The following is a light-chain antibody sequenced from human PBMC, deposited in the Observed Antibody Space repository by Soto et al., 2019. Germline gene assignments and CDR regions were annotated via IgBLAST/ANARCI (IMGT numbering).Light chain of an antibody. CDR1: QSVSSSY. V-gene: IGKV3-20*01. J-gene: IGKJ2*02. CDR3: QQYGRSPRT. CDR2: DAS. Sequence: IVLTQSPGTLSLSPGERATLSCRASQSVSSSYLDWYQQKPGQAPRLLMSDASTRATGIPDRFSGSGSGTDFTLTINRLEPDDFAVYYCQQYGRSPRTFGQGTKLEIQ.